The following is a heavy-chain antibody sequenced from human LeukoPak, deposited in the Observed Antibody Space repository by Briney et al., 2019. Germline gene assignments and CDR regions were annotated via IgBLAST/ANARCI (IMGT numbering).Heavy chain of an antibody. Sequence: SETLSLTCTVSGGSISGSYWTWVRQPPGKGLEYIGYIYYSGTTNYNPSLKSRVTISLNTSKNQFSLELSSVTAADTAVYYCARWGYKSSGYYRPFDYWGQGTLVTVSS. J-gene: IGHJ4*02. V-gene: IGHV4-59*01. CDR1: GGSISGSY. CDR2: IYYSGTT. CDR3: ARWGYKSSGYYRPFDY. D-gene: IGHD3-22*01.